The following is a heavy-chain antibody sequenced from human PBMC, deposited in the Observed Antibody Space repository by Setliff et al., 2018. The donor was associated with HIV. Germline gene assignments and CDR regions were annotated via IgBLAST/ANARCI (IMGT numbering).Heavy chain of an antibody. CDR2: ISYDGSNK. D-gene: IGHD1-26*01. CDR1: GFTFSSYA. V-gene: IGHV3-30*07. Sequence: GGSLRLSCAASGFTFSSYAMHWVRQAPGKGLEWVAVISYDGSNKYYADSVKGRFTISRDNSKNTLYLQMNSLRADDTAVYFCARPTNIDTLYYGSQTFYMYYYGLDVWGQGTTVTVSS. CDR3: ARPTNIDTLYYGSQTFYMYYYGLDV. J-gene: IGHJ6*02.